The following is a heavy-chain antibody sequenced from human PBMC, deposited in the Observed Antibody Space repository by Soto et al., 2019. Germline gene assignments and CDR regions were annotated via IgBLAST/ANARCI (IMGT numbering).Heavy chain of an antibody. J-gene: IGHJ4*02. D-gene: IGHD6-6*01. CDR3: AKDIYSSSSGQDY. Sequence: EVQLVESGGGLVQPGRSLRLSCAASGFTFDDYAMHWVRQAPGKGLEWVSGISWNGGNIGYAESVKGRFTISRDNAKNSLFLQMNSLTADDTALYFSAKDIYSSSSGQDYWGQGTLVTVSS. V-gene: IGHV3-9*01. CDR1: GFTFDDYA. CDR2: ISWNGGNI.